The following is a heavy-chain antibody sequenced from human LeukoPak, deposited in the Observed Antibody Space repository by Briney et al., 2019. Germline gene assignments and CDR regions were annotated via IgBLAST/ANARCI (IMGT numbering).Heavy chain of an antibody. J-gene: IGHJ4*02. CDR2: IIPIFGTA. CDR1: GGTFSSYA. Sequence: SVKVSCKASGGTFSSYAISWVRQAPGQGLEWMGGIIPIFGTANYAQKFQGRVTITTDESTSTACMELSSLRSEDTAVYYCARGFYYDFWSGYYVYWGQGTMVTVSS. D-gene: IGHD3-3*01. CDR3: ARGFYYDFWSGYYVY. V-gene: IGHV1-69*05.